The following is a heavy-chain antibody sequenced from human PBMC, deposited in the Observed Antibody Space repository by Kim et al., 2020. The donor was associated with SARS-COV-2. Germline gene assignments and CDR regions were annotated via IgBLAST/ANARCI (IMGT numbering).Heavy chain of an antibody. J-gene: IGHJ5*02. CDR3: AKDPYCSSTSCPSEKWFDP. V-gene: IGHV3-30*18. CDR2: ISYDGSNK. D-gene: IGHD2-2*01. Sequence: GGSLRLSCAASGFTFSSYGMHWVRQAPGKGLEWVAVISYDGSNKYYADSVKGRFTISRDNSKNTLYLQMNSLRAEDTAVYYCAKDPYCSSTSCPSEKWFDPWGQGTLVTVSS. CDR1: GFTFSSYG.